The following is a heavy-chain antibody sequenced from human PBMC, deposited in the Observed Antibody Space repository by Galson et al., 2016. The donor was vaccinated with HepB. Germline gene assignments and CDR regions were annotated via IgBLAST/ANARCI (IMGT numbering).Heavy chain of an antibody. CDR2: ISPNSGVT. V-gene: IGHV1-2*06. CDR3: ARESPRKLELRG. J-gene: IGHJ4*02. CDR1: GYTFRNYY. Sequence: SVKVSCKASGYTFRNYYMHWVRQAPGQGLEWVGRISPNSGVTNYAQKFQGRVTMTSDTSINTAYLELGRLTSDDTAVYYCARESPRKLELRGWGQGTLVTVSS. D-gene: IGHD1-7*01.